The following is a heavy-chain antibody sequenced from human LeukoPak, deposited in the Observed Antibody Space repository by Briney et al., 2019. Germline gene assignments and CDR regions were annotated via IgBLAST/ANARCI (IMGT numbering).Heavy chain of an antibody. CDR3: ARGQYCSTTTCYSARRYFDF. J-gene: IGHJ4*02. V-gene: IGHV4-34*01. CDR2: INDSGST. CDR1: GGAFSDYF. Sequence: SETLSLTCAVSGGAFSDYFWTWIRQPPGKGLEWIAEINDSGSTNSNSSLRSRVAISLDTSKNQFSLRLTSVTAADTAVYYCARGQYCSTTTCYSARRYFDFWGQGTLVTVSS. D-gene: IGHD2-2*01.